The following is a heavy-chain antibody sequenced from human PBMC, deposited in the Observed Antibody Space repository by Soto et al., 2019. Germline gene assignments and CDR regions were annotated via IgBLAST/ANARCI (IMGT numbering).Heavy chain of an antibody. D-gene: IGHD3-10*01. CDR1: GYSFTSYW. V-gene: IGHV5-51*01. CDR3: ARTKKKYYYGSGSPYCFDY. J-gene: IGHJ4*02. CDR2: IYPGDSDT. Sequence: GESLKISCKGSGYSFTSYWIGWVRQMPGKGLEWMGIIYPGDSDTRYSPSFQGQVTISADKSISTAYLQWSSLKASDTAMYYCARTKKKYYYGSGSPYCFDYWGQGTLVTV.